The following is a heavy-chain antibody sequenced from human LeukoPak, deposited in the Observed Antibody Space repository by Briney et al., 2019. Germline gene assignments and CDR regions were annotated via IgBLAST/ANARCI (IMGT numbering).Heavy chain of an antibody. CDR1: GGSFSGYY. V-gene: IGHV4-34*01. CDR2: INHSGST. Sequence: SETLSLTCAVYGGSFSGYYWSWIRQPPGRGLEWIGEINHSGSTNYNPSLKSRVTISVDTSKNQFSLKLTSVTAADTAMYYCARGYGSGSYLHLIASWGQGILVTVSS. J-gene: IGHJ4*02. CDR3: ARGYGSGSYLHLIAS. D-gene: IGHD3-10*01.